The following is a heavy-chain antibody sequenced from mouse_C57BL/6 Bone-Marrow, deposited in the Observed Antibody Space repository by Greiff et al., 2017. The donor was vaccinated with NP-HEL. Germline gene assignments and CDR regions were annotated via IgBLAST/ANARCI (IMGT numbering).Heavy chain of an antibody. D-gene: IGHD2-3*01. Sequence: QVQLQQPGAELVKPGASVKLSCKASGYTFTSYWMQWVKQRPGQGLEWIGEIDPSDSYTNYNQKFKGKATLTVDTSSSTAYMQLSSLTSEDSAVYYCARFYDGYYDYAMDYWGQGTSVTVSS. CDR3: ARFYDGYYDYAMDY. V-gene: IGHV1-50*01. J-gene: IGHJ4*01. CDR1: GYTFTSYW. CDR2: IDPSDSYT.